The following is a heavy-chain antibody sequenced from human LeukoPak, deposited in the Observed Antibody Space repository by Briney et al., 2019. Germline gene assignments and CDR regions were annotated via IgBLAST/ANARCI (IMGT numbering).Heavy chain of an antibody. Sequence: GGSLRLSCAASGFSFSSYEMNWVRQAPGKGLEWLSYISSSGSVIYYADSVKGRFTISRDNAKNSLCLQMNSLRAEDTAVYYCARHVIYGSSGYHRFDYWGQGTLVTVSS. J-gene: IGHJ4*02. CDR1: GFSFSSYE. V-gene: IGHV3-48*03. D-gene: IGHD3-22*01. CDR3: ARHVIYGSSGYHRFDY. CDR2: ISSSGSVI.